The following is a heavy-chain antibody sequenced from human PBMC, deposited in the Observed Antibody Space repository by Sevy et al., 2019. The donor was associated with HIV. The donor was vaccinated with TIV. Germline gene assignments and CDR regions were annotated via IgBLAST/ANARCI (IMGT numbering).Heavy chain of an antibody. J-gene: IGHJ6*02. V-gene: IGHV4-61*02. CDR1: GGSISSGSYY. CDR2: IFTSGST. Sequence: SETLSLTCTVSGGSISSGSYYWSWIRQPAGKGLEWIGRIFTSGSTNSNPSLKSRVTMSLDTSKNQFSLKLTSVTAADTAVYYCARDSSIAARPRYYYYAMDVWGQGTTVTVSS. CDR3: ARDSSIAARPRYYYYAMDV. D-gene: IGHD6-6*01.